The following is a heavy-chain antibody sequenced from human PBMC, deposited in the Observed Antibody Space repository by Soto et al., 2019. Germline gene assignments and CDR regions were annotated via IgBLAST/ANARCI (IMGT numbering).Heavy chain of an antibody. J-gene: IGHJ5*01. CDR2: IYYSVNN. V-gene: IGHV4-31*02. CDR3: ARGAPFSPACFDS. Sequence: QVQLQESGPGLAKSSQTLSLTCSVSVDSVSSGGYYWTWVRQHPGKGLEWIGYIYYSVNNYYDRSLKSRVSISVDTSKNQFSLTLTYVTAADTAVYYCARGAPFSPACFDSWGVGTLVTVSA. CDR1: VDSVSSGGYY.